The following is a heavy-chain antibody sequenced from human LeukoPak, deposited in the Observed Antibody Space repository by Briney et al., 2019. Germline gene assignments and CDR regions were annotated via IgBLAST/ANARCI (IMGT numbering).Heavy chain of an antibody. V-gene: IGHV3-30*18. J-gene: IGHJ4*02. CDR1: GFTFSNYG. CDR2: ISDDGSKK. Sequence: PGRSLRLSCAASGFTFSNYGMHYVRQAPGKGLEWVAVISDDGSKKYYADSVNGRFTISRDTSNNTLYLHMNSLRPEDTAVYYCAKDRETTASGTFDYWGQRSLVTVSS. CDR3: AKDRETTASGTFDY. D-gene: IGHD6-13*01.